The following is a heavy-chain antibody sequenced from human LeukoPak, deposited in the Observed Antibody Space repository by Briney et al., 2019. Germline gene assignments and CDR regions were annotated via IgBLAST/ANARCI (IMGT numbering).Heavy chain of an antibody. J-gene: IGHJ4*02. V-gene: IGHV1-69*05. D-gene: IGHD3-22*01. CDR2: IIPIFGTT. Sequence: SVKVSCKASGGTFSNYAISWVRQAPGQGLEWRGRIIPIFGTTNYAQKFQGRGTITTDESTSTAYMELSSLRSEDTAVYYCARGGEANYYDTSGYYLYYYWGQGTLVTVSS. CDR1: GGTFSNYA. CDR3: ARGGEANYYDTSGYYLYYY.